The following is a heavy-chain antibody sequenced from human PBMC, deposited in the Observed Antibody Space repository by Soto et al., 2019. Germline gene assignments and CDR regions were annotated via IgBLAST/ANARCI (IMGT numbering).Heavy chain of an antibody. J-gene: IGHJ4*02. CDR1: GFSLSTSGMC. Sequence: GSGPTLVNPTQTLTLTCTFSGFSLSTSGMCVSWIRQPPGKALEWLALIDWDDDKYYSTSLKTRLTISKDTSKNQVVLTMTNMDPVDTATYYCARTPPGIAAAGTPHSYYFDYWGQGTLVTVSS. CDR3: ARTPPGIAAAGTPHSYYFDY. CDR2: IDWDDDK. V-gene: IGHV2-70*01. D-gene: IGHD6-13*01.